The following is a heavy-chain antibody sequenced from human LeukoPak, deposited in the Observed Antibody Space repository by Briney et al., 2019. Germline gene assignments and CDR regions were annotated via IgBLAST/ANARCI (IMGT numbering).Heavy chain of an antibody. Sequence: SETLSLTCTVSGYSISSGYYWGWIRQPPGKGLEWIGNIYDSGSTYYNASLQSRVTISIDTSKNQFSLRLSSVTAADTAMYYCAKSGGYGLIDYWGQGTLVTVSS. D-gene: IGHD1-26*01. CDR2: IYDSGST. V-gene: IGHV4-38-2*02. CDR3: AKSGGYGLIDY. CDR1: GYSISSGYY. J-gene: IGHJ4*02.